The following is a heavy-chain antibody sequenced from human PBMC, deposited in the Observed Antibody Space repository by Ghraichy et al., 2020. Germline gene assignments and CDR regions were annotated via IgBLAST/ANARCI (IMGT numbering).Heavy chain of an antibody. D-gene: IGHD2-2*02. V-gene: IGHV3-15*01. Sequence: GALNISCAASGFTFSNAWMSWVRQAPGKGLEWVGRIKSKTDGGTTDYAAPVKGRFTISRDDSKNTLYLQMNSLKTEDTAVYYCTTERCSSTSCYTAAYYYGMDVWGQGTTVTVSS. CDR1: GFTFSNAW. CDR2: IKSKTDGGTT. CDR3: TTERCSSTSCYTAAYYYGMDV. J-gene: IGHJ6*02.